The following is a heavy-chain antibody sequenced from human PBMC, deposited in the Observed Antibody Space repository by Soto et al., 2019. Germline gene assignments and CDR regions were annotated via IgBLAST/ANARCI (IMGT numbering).Heavy chain of an antibody. J-gene: IGHJ4*02. V-gene: IGHV4-31*03. CDR2: IYYSGST. CDR3: ARVTSTFEILDY. D-gene: IGHD2-2*01. CDR1: GGSISSGGYY. Sequence: PSETLSLTCTVSGGSISSGGYYWSWIRQHPGKGLEWIGYIYYSGSTYYNPSLKSRVTISVDTSKNQFSLKLSSVTAADTAVYYCARVTSTFEILDYWGQGTLVTVSS.